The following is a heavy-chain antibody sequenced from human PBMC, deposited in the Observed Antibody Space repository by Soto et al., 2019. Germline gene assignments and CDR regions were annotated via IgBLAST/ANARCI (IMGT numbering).Heavy chain of an antibody. D-gene: IGHD2-2*02. V-gene: IGHV5-51*01. CDR1: GYSFTSYW. CDR3: AITRYCSSTSCYTDRSLDY. J-gene: IGHJ4*02. Sequence: GESLRISCKGSGYSFTSYWIGWVRQMPGKGLEWMGIIYPGDSDTRYSPSFQGQVTISADKSISTAYLQWSSLKASDTAMYYCAITRYCSSTSCYTDRSLDYWGQGTLVTVSS. CDR2: IYPGDSDT.